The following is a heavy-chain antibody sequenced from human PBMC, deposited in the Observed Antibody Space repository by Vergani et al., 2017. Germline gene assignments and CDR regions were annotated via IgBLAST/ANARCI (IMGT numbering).Heavy chain of an antibody. CDR1: GGSFSGYY. D-gene: IGHD6-19*01. Sequence: QVQLQQWGAGLLKPSETLSLTCAVYGGSFSGYYWSWIRQPPGKGLEWIGEINHSGSTNYNPSLKSRVTISVDTSKNQFSLKLSSVTAADTAVYYCARGIRIAVAVNWFDPWGQGTLVTVSS. V-gene: IGHV4-34*01. CDR3: ARGIRIAVAVNWFDP. CDR2: INHSGST. J-gene: IGHJ5*02.